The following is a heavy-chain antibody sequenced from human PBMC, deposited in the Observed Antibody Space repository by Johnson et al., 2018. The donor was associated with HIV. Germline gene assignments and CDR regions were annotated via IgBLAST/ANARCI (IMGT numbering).Heavy chain of an antibody. CDR3: ARGPLYYFASGLWAFDI. CDR2: ISYDGSNK. Sequence: QVQLVESGGGVVQPGRSLRLSCAASGFTFSSYGMHWVRQAPGKGLEWVAVISYDGSNKYYADSVKGRFTISRDNSKNTLYLQMNSLTTEDTAVYFCARGPLYYFASGLWAFDIWGQGTVVTVSS. CDR1: GFTFSSYG. J-gene: IGHJ3*02. D-gene: IGHD3-10*01. V-gene: IGHV3-30*03.